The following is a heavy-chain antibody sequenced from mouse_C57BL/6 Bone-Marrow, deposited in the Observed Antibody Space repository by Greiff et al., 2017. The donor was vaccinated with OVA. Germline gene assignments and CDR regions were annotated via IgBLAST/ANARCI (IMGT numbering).Heavy chain of an antibody. Sequence: EVQLQQSGAELVRPGASVKLSCTASGFTITDDYMHWVKQRPEQGLEWIGWFDPENGDTEYASKFQGKATLIADTSSNTAYLQLSSLTSEDTAVYYCTTWFDLRGFNWFAYWGQGTLVTVSA. V-gene: IGHV14-4*01. J-gene: IGHJ3*01. CDR1: GFTITDDY. D-gene: IGHD2-2*01. CDR2: FDPENGDT. CDR3: TTWFDLRGFNWFAY.